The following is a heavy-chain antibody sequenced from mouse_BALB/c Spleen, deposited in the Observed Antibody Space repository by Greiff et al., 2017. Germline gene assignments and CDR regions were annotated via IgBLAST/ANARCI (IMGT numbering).Heavy chain of an antibody. V-gene: IGHV5-17*02. CDR1: GFTFSSFG. Sequence: EVKLMESGGGLVQPGGSRKLSCAASGFTFSSFGMHWVRQAPEKGLEWVAYISSGSSTIYYADTVKGRFTISRDNPKNTLFLQMTSLRSEDTAMYYCARSYGSPSYWYFDVWGAGTTVTVAS. CDR2: ISSGSSTI. CDR3: ARSYGSPSYWYFDV. J-gene: IGHJ1*01. D-gene: IGHD1-1*01.